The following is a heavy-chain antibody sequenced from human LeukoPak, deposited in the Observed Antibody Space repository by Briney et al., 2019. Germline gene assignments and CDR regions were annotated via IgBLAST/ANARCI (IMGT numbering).Heavy chain of an antibody. CDR2: IRSDGSNK. CDR3: ARQREMTTIFTALGY. D-gene: IGHD5-24*01. CDR1: GFTFGSYG. Sequence: GGSLRLSCAASGFTFGSYGMHWVRQAPGKGLEWVTFIRSDGSNKYYADSVKGRFTISRDNTKNSVYLQMNSLRAEDTAVYYCARQREMTTIFTALGYWGQGTLVTVSS. J-gene: IGHJ4*02. V-gene: IGHV3-30*02.